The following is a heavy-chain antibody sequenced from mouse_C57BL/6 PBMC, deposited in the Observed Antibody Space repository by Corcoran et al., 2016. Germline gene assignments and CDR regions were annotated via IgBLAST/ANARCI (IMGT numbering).Heavy chain of an antibody. J-gene: IGHJ1*03. CDR3: ARRYGSSYDWYFDV. CDR2: IHPNSGST. Sequence: QVLLQQPGAELVKPGASVKLSCKASGYTFTSYWMHWVKQRPGQGLEWIGMIHPNSGSTNYNEKFKSKATLTVDKSSSTTYMQLSSLTSEDSAVYYCARRYGSSYDWYFDVWGTGTTVTVSS. D-gene: IGHD1-1*01. V-gene: IGHV1-64*01. CDR1: GYTFTSYW.